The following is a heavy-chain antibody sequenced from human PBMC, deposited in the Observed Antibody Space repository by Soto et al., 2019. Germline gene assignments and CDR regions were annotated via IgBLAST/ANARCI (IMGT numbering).Heavy chain of an antibody. CDR1: GYSFTSYW. J-gene: IGHJ6*02. V-gene: IGHV5-51*01. Sequence: PGESLKISCKGSGYSFTSYWIGWVRQMPGKGLEWMGIIYPGDSDTRYSPSFQGQVTISADKSISTAYLQWSSLKASDTAMYYCARLERQQLVPSEYYYYGMDVWGQGTTVTVSS. CDR3: ARLERQQLVPSEYYYYGMDV. CDR2: IYPGDSDT. D-gene: IGHD6-13*01.